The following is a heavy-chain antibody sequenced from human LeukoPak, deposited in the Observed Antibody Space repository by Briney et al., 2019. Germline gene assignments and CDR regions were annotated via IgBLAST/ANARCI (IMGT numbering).Heavy chain of an antibody. J-gene: IGHJ4*02. V-gene: IGHV1-18*01. D-gene: IGHD2-2*01. CDR3: ASGELRYQLLSI. Sequence: ASVKVSCKVSGYTFTSYGINWVRQAPGQGLEWMGWISAYSGNTDYAQNLQGRLTMTTDTSTSTAYMELRSLRSDDTAVYYCASGELRYQLLSIWGQGTLVTVSS. CDR2: ISAYSGNT. CDR1: GYTFTSYG.